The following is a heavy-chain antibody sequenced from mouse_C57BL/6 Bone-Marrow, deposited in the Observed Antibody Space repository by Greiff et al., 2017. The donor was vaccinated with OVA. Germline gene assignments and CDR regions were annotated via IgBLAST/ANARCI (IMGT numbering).Heavy chain of an antibody. CDR1: GFTFSDYG. J-gene: IGHJ2*01. Sequence: ESGGGLVKPGGSLKLSCAASGFTFSDYGMHWVRQAPEKGLEWVAYISSGSSTIYYADTVKGRFTISRDNAKNTLFLQMTSLRSEDTAMYYCARTAQATWDYFDYWGQGTTLTVSS. V-gene: IGHV5-17*01. CDR3: ARTAQATWDYFDY. CDR2: ISSGSSTI. D-gene: IGHD3-2*02.